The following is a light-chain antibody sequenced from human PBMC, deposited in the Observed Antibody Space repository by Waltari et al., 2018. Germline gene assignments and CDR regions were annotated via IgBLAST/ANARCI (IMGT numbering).Light chain of an antibody. CDR3: QQTYSTGT. Sequence: DIQMTQSPSSLSAYVGDRVTITCRASQSVTNYLHWFQQRPGKAPKMLISTASNLESGVPSRFSGSGSGTDFNFTISGLQPDDFATYYCQQTYSTGTFGQGTKVEVK. J-gene: IGKJ1*01. CDR2: TAS. V-gene: IGKV1-39*01. CDR1: QSVTNY.